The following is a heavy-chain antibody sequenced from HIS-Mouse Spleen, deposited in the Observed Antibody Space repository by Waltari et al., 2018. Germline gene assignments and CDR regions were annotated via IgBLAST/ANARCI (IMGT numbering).Heavy chain of an antibody. V-gene: IGHV1-8*01. CDR2: MNQKRGNT. D-gene: IGHD4-4*01. CDR3: ARGHDYSNYFDY. J-gene: IGHJ4*02. CDR1: GYTFTSYD. Sequence: QVQLVQSGAEVKKPGASVKVSCKASGYTFTSYDINWVRQATGHGREWMGCMNQKRGNTGHAQKFKGRVTMTRNTSISTAYMELSSLRSEDTAVYYCARGHDYSNYFDYWGQGTLVTVSS.